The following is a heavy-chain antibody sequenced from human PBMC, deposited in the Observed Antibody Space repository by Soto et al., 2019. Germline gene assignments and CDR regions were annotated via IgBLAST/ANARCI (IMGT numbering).Heavy chain of an antibody. Sequence: SETLSLTCTVSGGSISPYYWSWIRQPAGKGLEWIGRIYASGSTNYNSSLKGRVTMSVTTSKDQFSLKLSSVTAADTAVYYCARGGMVIIPTATAFDYWGQGTLVTVSS. CDR1: GGSISPYY. D-gene: IGHD2-2*01. CDR3: ARGGMVIIPTATAFDY. J-gene: IGHJ4*02. V-gene: IGHV4-4*07. CDR2: IYASGST.